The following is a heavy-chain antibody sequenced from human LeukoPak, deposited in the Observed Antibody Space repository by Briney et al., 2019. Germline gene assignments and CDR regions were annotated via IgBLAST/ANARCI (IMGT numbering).Heavy chain of an antibody. V-gene: IGHV3-30*02. Sequence: GGSLRLSCAASGFTFSDYGMRWVRQAPGKWLEWVAFIRYDGGDEKYADSVKGRFTVSRDNSKNTLYLQMNSLRVEDTAVYYCAKYRHGAYGSFFDYWGQGTLVTVSS. CDR2: IRYDGGDE. CDR3: AKYRHGAYGSFFDY. J-gene: IGHJ4*02. CDR1: GFTFSDYG. D-gene: IGHD4-17*01.